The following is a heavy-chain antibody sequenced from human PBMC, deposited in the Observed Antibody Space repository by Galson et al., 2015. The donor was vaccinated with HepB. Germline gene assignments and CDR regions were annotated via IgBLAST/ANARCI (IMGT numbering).Heavy chain of an antibody. Sequence: LSLTCAVYGGSFSGYYWSWIRQPPGKGLEWIGEINHSGSTNYNPSLKSRVTISVDTSKNQFSLKLSSVTAADTAVYYCARVENCSSTSCYGFDYWGQGTLVTVSS. CDR2: INHSGST. D-gene: IGHD2-2*01. CDR3: ARVENCSSTSCYGFDY. J-gene: IGHJ4*02. V-gene: IGHV4-34*01. CDR1: GGSFSGYY.